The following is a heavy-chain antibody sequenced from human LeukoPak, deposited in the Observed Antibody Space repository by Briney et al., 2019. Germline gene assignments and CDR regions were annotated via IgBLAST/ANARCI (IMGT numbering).Heavy chain of an antibody. J-gene: IGHJ3*02. V-gene: IGHV4-39*07. Sequence: GSLRLSCAASGFTFSTYNMNWVRQPPGKGLEWIGSIYYTGNTYYNPSLKSRVTISVDTSKNQFSLKLSSVTAADTAVYYCARESGTDAFDIWGQGTMVTVSS. CDR1: GFTFSTYN. CDR3: ARESGTDAFDI. D-gene: IGHD2-15*01. CDR2: IYYTGNT.